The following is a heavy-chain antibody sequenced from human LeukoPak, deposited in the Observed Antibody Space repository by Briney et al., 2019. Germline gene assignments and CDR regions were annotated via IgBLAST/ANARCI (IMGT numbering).Heavy chain of an antibody. J-gene: IGHJ4*02. CDR1: GFTFSSYA. D-gene: IGHD3-22*01. V-gene: IGHV3-23*01. CDR3: AKDWVVVVITEIDY. Sequence: GGSLRLSCAASGFTFSSYAMSWVRQALGKGLEWVSTISGSGGSTYYADSVKGRFTISRDNSKNTLYLQMNSLRAEDTAVYYCAKDWVVVVITEIDYWGQGTLVTVSS. CDR2: ISGSGGST.